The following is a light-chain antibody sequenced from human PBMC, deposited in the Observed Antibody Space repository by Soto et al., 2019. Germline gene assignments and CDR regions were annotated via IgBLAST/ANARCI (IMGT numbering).Light chain of an antibody. Sequence: QAVVTQEPSFSVSPGGTVTLTCGLSSGSVSTSYYPSWYYQTPGHAPRTLIYSTNTRSPGVPARFSGSILGNKSALPITGAQADDESDYCCVLYMGSGISFGGGTKLTVL. J-gene: IGLJ3*02. CDR1: SGSVSTSYY. CDR2: STN. CDR3: VLYMGSGIS. V-gene: IGLV8-61*01.